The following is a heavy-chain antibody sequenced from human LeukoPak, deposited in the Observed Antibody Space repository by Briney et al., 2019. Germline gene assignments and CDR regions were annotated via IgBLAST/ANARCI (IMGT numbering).Heavy chain of an antibody. Sequence: PSETLSLTCTVSGGSISSYYWSWIRQPPGKGLEWIGYIYYSGSTNYNPSLKSRVTISVDTSKNQFSLKLSSVTAADTAVYYCARDLPGAELGNAFDIWGQGTMVTVSS. D-gene: IGHD1-26*01. J-gene: IGHJ3*02. V-gene: IGHV4-59*01. CDR3: ARDLPGAELGNAFDI. CDR2: IYYSGST. CDR1: GGSISSYY.